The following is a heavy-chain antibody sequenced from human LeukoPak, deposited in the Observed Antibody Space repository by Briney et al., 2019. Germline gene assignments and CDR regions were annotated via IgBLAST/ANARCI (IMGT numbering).Heavy chain of an antibody. Sequence: GGSLRLSCAASGFTFSSYAMHWVRQAPGKGLEWVAFIRYDGSNKYYADSVKGRFTISRDNSKNTLYLQMNSLRAEDTAVYYCAKAYLDIVVVPAAIGGWGQGTLVTVSS. J-gene: IGHJ4*02. V-gene: IGHV3-30*02. CDR3: AKAYLDIVVVPAAIGG. D-gene: IGHD2-2*02. CDR1: GFTFSSYA. CDR2: IRYDGSNK.